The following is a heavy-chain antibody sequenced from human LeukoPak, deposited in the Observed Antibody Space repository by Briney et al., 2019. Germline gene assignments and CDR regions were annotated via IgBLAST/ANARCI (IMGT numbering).Heavy chain of an antibody. D-gene: IGHD3-16*01. Sequence: ASVKVSCKASGFTFTSYDINWVRQAPGQGLEWMGWINPDSGYTNYAQKFQGRVTVTRDASISTAYLELSGLRSDDTAVYYCARERTPIALKIMIIFDSWGQGTLITVSS. CDR3: ARERTPIALKIMIIFDS. J-gene: IGHJ5*01. CDR1: GFTFTSYD. CDR2: INPDSGYT. V-gene: IGHV1-2*02.